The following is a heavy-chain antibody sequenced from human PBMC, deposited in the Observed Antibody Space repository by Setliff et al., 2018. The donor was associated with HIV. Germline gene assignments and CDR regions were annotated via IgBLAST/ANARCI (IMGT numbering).Heavy chain of an antibody. CDR2: ISYTGST. J-gene: IGHJ3*01. CDR3: TRGPGGTVPKPLEAFDV. Sequence: SETLSLTCTVSGVSIENNFWSWFRQPPGKGLEWIGYISYTGSTNYDPSLKGRLTIVADTSKSQFSLKLTSVTAADTAVYYCTRGPGGTVPKPLEAFDVWGRGAVVT. V-gene: IGHV4-59*01. CDR1: GVSIENNF. D-gene: IGHD1-7*01.